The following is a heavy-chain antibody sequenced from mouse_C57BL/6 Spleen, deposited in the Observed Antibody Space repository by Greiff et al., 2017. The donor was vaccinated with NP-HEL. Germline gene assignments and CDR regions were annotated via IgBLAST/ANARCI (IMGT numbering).Heavy chain of an antibody. Sequence: QVQLKESGAELVRPGTSVKMSCKASGYTFTNYWIGWAKQRPGHGLEWIGDIYPGGGYTNYNEKFKGKATLTADKSSSTAYMQFSSLTSEDSAIYYCARADGNYAYYFDYWGQGTTLTVSS. CDR1: GYTFTNYW. CDR3: ARADGNYAYYFDY. J-gene: IGHJ2*01. V-gene: IGHV1-63*01. D-gene: IGHD2-1*01. CDR2: IYPGGGYT.